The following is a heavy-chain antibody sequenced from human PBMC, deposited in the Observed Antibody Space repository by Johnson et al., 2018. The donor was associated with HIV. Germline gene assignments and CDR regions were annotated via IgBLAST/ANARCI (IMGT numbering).Heavy chain of an antibody. CDR2: LYSDGRT. CDR1: GFTVSSTY. Sequence: VQLVESGGDLIQPGGSLRLSCAASGFTVSSTYMSWVRQAPGKGLEWLSVLYSDGRTYYADSVKGRFTISRDNSKNTLYLQMNSLRAEDTAVYYCASTSSGWFYAFDIWGQGTMVTVSS. D-gene: IGHD6-19*01. J-gene: IGHJ3*02. V-gene: IGHV3-66*03. CDR3: ASTSSGWFYAFDI.